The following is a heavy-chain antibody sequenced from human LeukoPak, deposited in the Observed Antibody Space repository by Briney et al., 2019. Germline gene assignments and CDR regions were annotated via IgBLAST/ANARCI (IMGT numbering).Heavy chain of an antibody. CDR1: GGSISSYY. J-gene: IGHJ3*02. Sequence: SETLSLTCTVSGGSISSYYWSWIRQPPGKGLEWIGYIYYSGSTNYKPSLKSRVTISVDTSKNQFSLKLSSVTAADTAVYYCARRVRGVNDAFDIWGQGTMVTVSS. D-gene: IGHD3-10*01. CDR3: ARRVRGVNDAFDI. CDR2: IYYSGST. V-gene: IGHV4-59*12.